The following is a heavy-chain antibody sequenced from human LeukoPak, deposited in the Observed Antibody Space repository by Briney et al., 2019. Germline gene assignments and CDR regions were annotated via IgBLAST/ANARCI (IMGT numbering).Heavy chain of an antibody. V-gene: IGHV4-59*01. J-gene: IGHJ5*02. CDR1: GGSINSYY. Sequence: SETLSLTCTVSGGSINSYYWSWIRQPPGKGLEWIGYIYYSGSTNYNPSLKSRVTISVHTSENQFSLKLSSVTAADTAVYYCARLTGYSSESWFDPWGQGTLVTVSS. D-gene: IGHD3-9*01. CDR3: ARLTGYSSESWFDP. CDR2: IYYSGST.